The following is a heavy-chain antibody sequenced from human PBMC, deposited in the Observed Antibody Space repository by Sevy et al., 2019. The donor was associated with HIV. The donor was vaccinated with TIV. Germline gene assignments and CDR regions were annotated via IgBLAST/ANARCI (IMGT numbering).Heavy chain of an antibody. Sequence: GGSLRLSCTVSGFIFSNFEMNWVRQAPGKGLEWVSNIGSGSSNMNYADSVRDRFTISRDNAKNSLYLQMNSLRAEDTAIYYCARLTYGDSPHNYWGQGTQVTVSS. V-gene: IGHV3-48*03. CDR1: GFIFSNFE. CDR2: IGSGSSNM. CDR3: ARLTYGDSPHNY. D-gene: IGHD4-17*01. J-gene: IGHJ4*02.